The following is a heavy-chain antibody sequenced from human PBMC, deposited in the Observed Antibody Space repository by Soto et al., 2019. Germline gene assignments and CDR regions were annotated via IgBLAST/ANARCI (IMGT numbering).Heavy chain of an antibody. CDR3: AKDGVVVPAAMVYYYYGMDV. D-gene: IGHD2-2*01. Sequence: GGSLRLSCAASGFTFSSYAMSWVRQAPGKGLEWVSAISGSGGSTYYADSVKGRFTISRDNSKNTLYLQMNSLRAEDTAVYYCAKDGVVVPAAMVYYYYGMDVWGQGTTVTVAS. CDR2: ISGSGGST. J-gene: IGHJ6*02. CDR1: GFTFSSYA. V-gene: IGHV3-23*01.